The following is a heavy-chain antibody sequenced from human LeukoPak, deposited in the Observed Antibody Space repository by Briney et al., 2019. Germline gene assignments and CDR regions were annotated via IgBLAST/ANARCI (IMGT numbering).Heavy chain of an antibody. CDR3: ARRGRTSWYVNLHYYSMDV. Sequence: GGSLRLSCAVSGFTFSAYAMSWVRQAPGKGLEWVSGISGSGDTTYYADSVKGRVTISRDNSKNTLHLQMSSLRAEDTAVYYCARRGRTSWYVNLHYYSMDVWGQGTTVTVSS. J-gene: IGHJ6*02. D-gene: IGHD6-13*01. CDR2: ISGSGDTT. V-gene: IGHV3-23*01. CDR1: GFTFSAYA.